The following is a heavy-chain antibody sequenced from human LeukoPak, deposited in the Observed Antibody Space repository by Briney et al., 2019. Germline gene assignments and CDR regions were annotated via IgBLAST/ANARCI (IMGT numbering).Heavy chain of an antibody. D-gene: IGHD1-20*01. V-gene: IGHV5-51*01. CDR3: ARPGITGTTGLDY. J-gene: IGHJ4*02. CDR1: GYSFTSYW. Sequence: GESLEISCKGSGYSFTSYWIGWVRQMPGKGLEWMGIIYPGDSDTRYSPSFQGQVTIPADKSISTAYLQWSSLKASDTAMYYCARPGITGTTGLDYWGQGTLVTVSS. CDR2: IYPGDSDT.